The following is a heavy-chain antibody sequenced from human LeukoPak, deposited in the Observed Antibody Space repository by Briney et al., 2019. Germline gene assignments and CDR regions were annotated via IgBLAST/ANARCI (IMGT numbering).Heavy chain of an antibody. D-gene: IGHD1-1*01. Sequence: GASVKVSCKASGYTFTSYYMHWVRQAPGQGLEWMGIINPSGGSTSYAQKFQGRVTMTRDTSTSTVYMELSSLRSEDTAVYYCARVTWFPGTSYYYMDVWGKGTTVTVSS. CDR1: GYTFTSYY. CDR3: ARVTWFPGTSYYYMDV. CDR2: INPSGGST. V-gene: IGHV1-46*01. J-gene: IGHJ6*03.